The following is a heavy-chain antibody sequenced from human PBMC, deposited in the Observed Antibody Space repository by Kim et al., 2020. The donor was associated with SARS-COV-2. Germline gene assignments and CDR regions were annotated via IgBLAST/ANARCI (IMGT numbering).Heavy chain of an antibody. Sequence: GGSLRLSCSASGFTFSSSAMHWVRQAPGKGLEYVSAISSNGGSTYYADSVKGRFTISRDNSKNTLYLHMSSLRAEDTAVYYCVKDIGHYDSSGYYHDAFDNWGQGTMVTVSS. CDR1: GFTFSSSA. V-gene: IGHV3-64D*09. CDR3: VKDIGHYDSSGYYHDAFDN. J-gene: IGHJ3*02. D-gene: IGHD3-22*01. CDR2: ISSNGGST.